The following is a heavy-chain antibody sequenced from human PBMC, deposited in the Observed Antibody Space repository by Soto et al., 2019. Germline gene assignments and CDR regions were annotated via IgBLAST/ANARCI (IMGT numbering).Heavy chain of an antibody. CDR1: GFTFSSYS. CDR3: ARDVLFGSGSYRYRAFDI. D-gene: IGHD3-10*01. CDR2: IDSGSITI. V-gene: IGHV3-48*01. J-gene: IGHJ3*02. Sequence: GGSLRLSCAASGFTFSSYSMNWVRQAPGKGLEWVSYIDSGSITIFYADSVKGRFTISRDNAKNSLYLQMNSLRAEDTAVYYCARDVLFGSGSYRYRAFDIWGQGTMVTVSS.